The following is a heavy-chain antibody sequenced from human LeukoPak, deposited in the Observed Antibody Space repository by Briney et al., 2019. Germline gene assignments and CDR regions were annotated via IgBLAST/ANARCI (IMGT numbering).Heavy chain of an antibody. V-gene: IGHV4-59*12. D-gene: IGHD5-24*01. CDR2: IYYSGST. J-gene: IGHJ6*02. CDR1: GGSISSYY. CDR3: AREGDGYNSYYYYGMDV. Sequence: KPSETLSLTCTVSGGSISSYYWSWIRQPPGRGLEWIGYIYYSGSTNYNPSLKSRVTISVDTSKNQFSLKLSSVTAADTAVYYCAREGDGYNSYYYYGMDVWGQGTTVTVSS.